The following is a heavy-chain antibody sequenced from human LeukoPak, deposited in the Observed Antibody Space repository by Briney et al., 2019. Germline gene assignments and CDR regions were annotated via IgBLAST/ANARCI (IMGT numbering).Heavy chain of an antibody. D-gene: IGHD3-9*01. CDR2: INHSRIT. J-gene: IGHJ4*02. V-gene: IGHV4-34*01. CDR1: GGSFSDNY. CDR3: ARGSRFFDTSDFDD. Sequence: SETLSLTCAVYGGSFSDNYWSWFRQPPGKGMEWIGEINHSRITHYKPSLNSRVYMSLDTSKNHFSLKLTSVTAADTAVYYCARGSRFFDTSDFDDWGKGTLVSVSS.